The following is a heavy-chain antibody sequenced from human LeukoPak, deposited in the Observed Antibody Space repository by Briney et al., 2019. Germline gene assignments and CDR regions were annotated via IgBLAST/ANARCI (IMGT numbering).Heavy chain of an antibody. CDR1: GFTFSSYW. Sequence: GGSLRLSCAASGFTFSSYWIHWVRQTPGKGLGWVSRINGDGSSTNYADSVKGRFTISRDNAKNTLYLQMNSLRAEDTAVYYCARLRDSSSPRYYYYGLDVWGQGTTVTVSS. V-gene: IGHV3-74*01. CDR2: INGDGSST. CDR3: ARLRDSSSPRYYYYGLDV. D-gene: IGHD6-13*01. J-gene: IGHJ6*02.